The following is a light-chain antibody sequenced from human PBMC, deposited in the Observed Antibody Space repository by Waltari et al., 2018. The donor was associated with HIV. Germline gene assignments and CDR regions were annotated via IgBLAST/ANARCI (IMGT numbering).Light chain of an antibody. Sequence: QSALTQPASVSGSPGQSITISCPGANSDIGLYNLVPWYRRHPDKAPQPVIYGVNTRPSWVSDRFSGSKSGNTASLTISSLQAEDEADYYCSSYTNSDILLFGGGTKLTVL. V-gene: IGLV2-14*01. CDR3: SSYTNSDILL. CDR2: GVN. CDR1: NSDIGLYNL. J-gene: IGLJ2*01.